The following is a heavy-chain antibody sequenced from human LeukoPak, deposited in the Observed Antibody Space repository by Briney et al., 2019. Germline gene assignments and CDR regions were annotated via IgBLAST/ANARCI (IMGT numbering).Heavy chain of an antibody. J-gene: IGHJ4*02. V-gene: IGHV3-30*02. CDR1: GFTFENYG. CDR3: TKDVPVAYFDY. D-gene: IGHD2-2*01. CDR2: IRSDGSIK. Sequence: GGSLRLSCAASGFTFENYGMHWVRQAPGKGLEWVAFIRSDGSIKYYADSVKGRFTISRDSSKNMLYLQVNSLRADDTAVYFCTKDVPVAYFDYWGQGILVTVSS.